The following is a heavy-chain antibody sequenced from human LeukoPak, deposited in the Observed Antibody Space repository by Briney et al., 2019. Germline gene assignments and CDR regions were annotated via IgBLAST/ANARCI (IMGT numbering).Heavy chain of an antibody. J-gene: IGHJ4*02. Sequence: ASVKVSCKASGYTFTSYGISWVRQAPGQGLEWMGWISAYNGNTNYAQKLQGRVTMTTDTSTSTAYMELSSLRSEDTAVYYCAGTEIPTHFDYWGQGTLATVSS. D-gene: IGHD3/OR15-3a*01. V-gene: IGHV1-18*01. CDR2: ISAYNGNT. CDR1: GYTFTSYG. CDR3: AGTEIPTHFDY.